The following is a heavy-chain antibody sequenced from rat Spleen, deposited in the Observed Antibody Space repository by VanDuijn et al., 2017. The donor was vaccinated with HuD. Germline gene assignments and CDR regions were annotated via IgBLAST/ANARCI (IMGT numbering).Heavy chain of an antibody. CDR2: IIYDGSST. Sequence: EVQLVESGGGLVQPGRSLKLSCAASGFTFSDYAMAWVRQAPKKGLEWVATIIYDGSSTYYRDSVKGRFTISRDNAKSTLYLQMDSLRSEDTATYYCARHSPYNYVGNWFAYWGQGVMVPVSS. V-gene: IGHV5-17*01. CDR1: GFTFSDYA. J-gene: IGHJ2*01. CDR3: ARHSPYNYVGNWFAY. D-gene: IGHD1-5*01.